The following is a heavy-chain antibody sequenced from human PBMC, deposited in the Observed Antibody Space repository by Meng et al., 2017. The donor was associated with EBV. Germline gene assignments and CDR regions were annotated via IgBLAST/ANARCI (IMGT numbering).Heavy chain of an antibody. CDR1: GFSLSTRGGG. D-gene: IGHD6-6*01. J-gene: IGHJ4*02. Sequence: QSPLNESGPPLVKPTQTLTLPGPCSGFSLSTRGGGVGWIRQPPGKALEWLALIYWDDDKRYSPSLKSRLTITKDTSKNQVVLTMTNMDPVDAATYYCAHIIAARPFDYWGQGTLVTVSS. V-gene: IGHV2-5*02. CDR3: AHIIAARPFDY. CDR2: IYWDDDK.